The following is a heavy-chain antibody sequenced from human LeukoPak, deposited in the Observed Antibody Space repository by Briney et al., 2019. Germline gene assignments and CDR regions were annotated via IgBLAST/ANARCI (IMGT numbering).Heavy chain of an antibody. J-gene: IGHJ3*02. D-gene: IGHD3-22*01. CDR2: ISGSGGST. CDR1: GFTFSNYA. CDR3: AKWGLGSGSKNAFDI. Sequence: GGSLRLSCAASGFTFSNYAMSWVRQGPGKGLEWVSGISGSGGSTYYADSVKGRFTISRDNSKNTLYLQMNCLRAEDTAVYFCAKWGLGSGSKNAFDIWGQGTMVTVSS. V-gene: IGHV3-23*01.